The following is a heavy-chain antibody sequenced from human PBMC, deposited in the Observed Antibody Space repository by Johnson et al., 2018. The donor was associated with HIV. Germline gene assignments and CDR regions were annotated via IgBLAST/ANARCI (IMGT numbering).Heavy chain of an antibody. CDR3: ARGPVFDI. V-gene: IGHV3-30-3*01. Sequence: QMQLVESGGGVVRPGGSLRLSCAASAFSFSNYPMHWVRQAPGKGLEWVAVISYDGSNKYYADSVKGRFTISRDNSKNTLYLQMNSLRAEDTAVYYCARGPVFDIWGQGTMVTVSS. J-gene: IGHJ3*02. CDR1: AFSFSNYP. CDR2: ISYDGSNK.